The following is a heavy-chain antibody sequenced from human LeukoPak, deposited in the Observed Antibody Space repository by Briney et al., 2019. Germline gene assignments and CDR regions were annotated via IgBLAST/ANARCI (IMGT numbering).Heavy chain of an antibody. CDR2: FYHSGNT. Sequence: SETLSLTCAVSGGSISTNSYSWGWIRQPPGKGLEWIGTFYHSGNTFYTSSLESRLTISGDSSKNQFSLKLRSVTAADTAIYYCARVYSSGWYHWFDPWGQGTLVTVSS. V-gene: IGHV4-39*07. J-gene: IGHJ5*02. D-gene: IGHD6-19*01. CDR1: GGSISTNSYS. CDR3: ARVYSSGWYHWFDP.